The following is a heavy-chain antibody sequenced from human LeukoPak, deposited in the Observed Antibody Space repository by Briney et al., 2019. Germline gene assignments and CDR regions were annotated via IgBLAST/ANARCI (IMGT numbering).Heavy chain of an antibody. CDR3: ASADHDFWSGYYVMDV. Sequence: SETLSLTCTVSGGSISSYYWSWIRQPPGKGLEGIGYIYYSGSTNYNPSLKSRVTISVDTSKNQFSLKLSSVTAADTAVYYCASADHDFWSGYYVMDVWGKGTTVTVSS. D-gene: IGHD3-3*01. J-gene: IGHJ6*03. CDR1: GGSISSYY. CDR2: IYYSGST. V-gene: IGHV4-59*01.